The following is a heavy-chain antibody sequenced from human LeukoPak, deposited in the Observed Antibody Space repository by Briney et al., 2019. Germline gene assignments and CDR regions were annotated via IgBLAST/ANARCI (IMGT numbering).Heavy chain of an antibody. D-gene: IGHD1-26*01. CDR1: GITFSTYA. J-gene: IGHJ4*02. CDR2: ISTSGGGT. V-gene: IGHV3-23*01. Sequence: GGSLRLSCAASGITFSTYAMSWVRQAPGKGLEWVSSISTSGGGTYYAGSVKGRFTISRDNSKSTLYVQMNSLRAEDASIYYCAKWDRDLYYFDYWGQGTLVTVSS. CDR3: AKWDRDLYYFDY.